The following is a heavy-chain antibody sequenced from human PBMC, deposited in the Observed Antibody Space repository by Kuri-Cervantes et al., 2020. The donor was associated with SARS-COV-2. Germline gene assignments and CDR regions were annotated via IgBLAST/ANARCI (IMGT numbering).Heavy chain of an antibody. J-gene: IGHJ6*03. Sequence: ASVKVSCKVSGYTLTELSMHWVRQAPGKGLEWMGGFDPEDGETIYAQKFQGRVTMTEDTSTDTAYMELSSLRSEDTAVYYCARYAGTSYGPDYYYYMDVWGKGTTVTVSS. CDR2: FDPEDGET. D-gene: IGHD1-1*01. CDR1: GYTLTELS. CDR3: ARYAGTSYGPDYYYYMDV. V-gene: IGHV1-24*01.